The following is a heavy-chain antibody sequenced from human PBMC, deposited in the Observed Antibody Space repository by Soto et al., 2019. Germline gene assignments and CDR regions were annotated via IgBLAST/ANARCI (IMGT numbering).Heavy chain of an antibody. CDR3: ARASTFTIFGVVNNYYFDY. J-gene: IGHJ4*02. CDR2: IYHSGST. V-gene: IGHV4-30-2*01. Sequence: PSETLSLTCAVSGGSISSGGYSWSWIRQPPGKGLEWIGYIYHSGSTYYNPSLKSRVTISVDRSKNQFSLKLSSVTAADTAVYYCARASTFTIFGVVNNYYFDYWGQGPPVTVSS. D-gene: IGHD3-3*01. CDR1: GGSISSGGYS.